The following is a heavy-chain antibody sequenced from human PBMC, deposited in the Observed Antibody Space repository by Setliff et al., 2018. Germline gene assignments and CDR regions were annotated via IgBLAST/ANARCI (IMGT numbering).Heavy chain of an antibody. CDR1: GYTFTKNA. CDR3: ARGSRPLWGA. CDR2: INTDNGNT. V-gene: IGHV1-3*04. D-gene: IGHD5-18*01. J-gene: IGHJ5*02. Sequence: ASVKGSCKASGYTFTKNAIHWLRQAPGQRPEWMGWINTDNGNTRYSQNFQDRVTITRDTSATTAFVELSSLRSDDTAVYFCARGSRPLWGAWGQGTLVTVSS.